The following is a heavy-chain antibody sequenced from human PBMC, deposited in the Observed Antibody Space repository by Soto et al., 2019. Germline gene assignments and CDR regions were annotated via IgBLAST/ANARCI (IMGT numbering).Heavy chain of an antibody. J-gene: IGHJ4*02. D-gene: IGHD6-19*01. V-gene: IGHV3-23*01. CDR2: ISGSGGST. Sequence: EVQQLESGGGLVQPGGSLRLSCAASGFTFSSYGMSWVRQAPGKGLECVSAISGSGGSTYNADSVKGRFTISRDNSKNTLYLQMNSLRAEDTAVYYCAKNEGYSRGWYRDWGQGNLVTVSS. CDR1: GFTFSSYG. CDR3: AKNEGYSRGWYRD.